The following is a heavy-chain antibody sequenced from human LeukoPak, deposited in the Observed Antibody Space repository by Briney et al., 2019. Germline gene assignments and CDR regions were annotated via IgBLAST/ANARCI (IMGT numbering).Heavy chain of an antibody. J-gene: IGHJ6*02. Sequence: GGSLRLSCVVTGFTFTTYTFYWVRQTPGQGLEWVAVISYDENNKYYADSVKGRFTISRDNAKNSLYLQMNSLRAEDTAVYYCAAAVAGMGYYGMDVWGQGTTVTVSS. CDR3: AAAVAGMGYYGMDV. CDR1: GFTFTTYT. CDR2: ISYDENNK. V-gene: IGHV3-30-3*01. D-gene: IGHD6-19*01.